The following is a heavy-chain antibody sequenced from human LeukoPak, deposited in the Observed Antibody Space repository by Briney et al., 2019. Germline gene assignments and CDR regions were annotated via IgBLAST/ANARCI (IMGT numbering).Heavy chain of an antibody. V-gene: IGHV3-7*01. J-gene: IGHJ4*02. D-gene: IGHD3-22*01. CDR2: IRQDGSER. Sequence: GESLRLSCAASGFTFSSYWMSWVRQAPGKGLEWVANIRQDGSERYNVDSVKGRFSISRDNAKNSLYLQMNTLRAEDTAVYYCARLYDDSGYYDYWGQGTLVTVSS. CDR1: GFTFSSYW. CDR3: ARLYDDSGYYDY.